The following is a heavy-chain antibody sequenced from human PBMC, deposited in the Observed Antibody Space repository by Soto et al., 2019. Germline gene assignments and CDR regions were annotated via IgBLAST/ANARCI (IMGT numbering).Heavy chain of an antibody. CDR2: ISGSGGST. J-gene: IGHJ4*02. CDR1: GFTFSSYA. V-gene: IGHV3-23*01. D-gene: IGHD3-3*01. CDR3: ARGDYYDFWSGYNYYFDS. Sequence: GGSLRLSCAASGFTFSSYAMSWVRQVPGKGLEWVSIISGSGGSTYYADSVKGRFTISRDNSKNTLHLQMNSLRAEDTAVYYCARGDYYDFWSGYNYYFDSWGQGILVTVSS.